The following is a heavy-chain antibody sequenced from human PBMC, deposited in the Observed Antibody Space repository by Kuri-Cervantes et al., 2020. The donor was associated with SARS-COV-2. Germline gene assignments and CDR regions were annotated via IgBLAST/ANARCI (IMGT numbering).Heavy chain of an antibody. Sequence: SETLSLTCTISGGSISSGDYYWSWIRQPPGKGLEWIGYIYYSGSTNYNPSLKSRVTISVDTSKNQFSLKLSSVTAADTAVYYCARIAVAGLNYYYYYYMDVWGKGTTVTVSS. V-gene: IGHV4-61*08. D-gene: IGHD6-19*01. CDR1: GGSISSGDYY. J-gene: IGHJ6*03. CDR2: IYYSGST. CDR3: ARIAVAGLNYYYYYYMDV.